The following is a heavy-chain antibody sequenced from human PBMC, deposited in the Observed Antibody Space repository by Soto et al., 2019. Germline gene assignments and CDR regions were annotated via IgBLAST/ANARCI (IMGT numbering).Heavy chain of an antibody. J-gene: IGHJ5*02. Sequence: GASVKVSCKASGYTVTSYYMHWVRQAPGQGLEWMGIINPSGGSTSYAQKFQGRVTMTRDTSTSTVYMELSSLRSEDTAVYYCARGDIVVVVAATAAAENNWFDPWGQGTLVTVSS. D-gene: IGHD2-15*01. CDR3: ARGDIVVVVAATAAAENNWFDP. V-gene: IGHV1-46*01. CDR1: GYTVTSYY. CDR2: INPSGGST.